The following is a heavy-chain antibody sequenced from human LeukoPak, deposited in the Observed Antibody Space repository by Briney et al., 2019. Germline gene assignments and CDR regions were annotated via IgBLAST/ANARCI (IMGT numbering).Heavy chain of an antibody. CDR2: ISGSGGST. Sequence: QSGGSLRLSCAASGFTFSSYAMSWVRQAPGKGLEWVSAISGSGGSTYYADSVKGRFTISRDNSKNTLYLQMNSLRAEDTAVYYCARLSAAGIWFDYWGQGTLVTVSS. CDR3: ARLSAAGIWFDY. V-gene: IGHV3-23*01. CDR1: GFTFSSYA. J-gene: IGHJ4*02. D-gene: IGHD6-13*01.